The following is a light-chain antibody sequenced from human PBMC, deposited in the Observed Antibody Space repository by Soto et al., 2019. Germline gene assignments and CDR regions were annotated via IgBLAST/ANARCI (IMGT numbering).Light chain of an antibody. CDR3: QQHTNWPLT. Sequence: ETVLTQSPATLSLSPGEGATLSCMASQSVSSFLAWYQQKPGQAPRLLIYDASNRATGIPARFSGSGSGTDFTLTISSLEPEDFAAYYCQQHTNWPLTFGGGTKVDIK. J-gene: IGKJ4*01. CDR1: QSVSSF. CDR2: DAS. V-gene: IGKV3-11*01.